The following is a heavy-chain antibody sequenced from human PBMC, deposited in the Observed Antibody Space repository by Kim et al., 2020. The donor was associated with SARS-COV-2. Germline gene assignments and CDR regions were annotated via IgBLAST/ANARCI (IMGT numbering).Heavy chain of an antibody. J-gene: IGHJ4*02. CDR2: IYYSGST. V-gene: IGHV4-39*01. D-gene: IGHD4-17*01. CDR3: ARTRSPRTTVNTNYYFDY. CDR1: GGSISSSSYY. Sequence: SETLSLTCTVSGGSISSSSYYWGWIRQPPGKGLEWIGSIYYSGSTYYNPSLKSRVTISVDTSKNQFSLKLSSVTAADTAVYYCARTRSPRTTVNTNYYFDYWGQGTLVTVSS.